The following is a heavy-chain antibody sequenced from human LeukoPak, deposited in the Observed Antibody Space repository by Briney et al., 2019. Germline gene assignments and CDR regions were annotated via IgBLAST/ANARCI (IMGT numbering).Heavy chain of an antibody. CDR2: INPNSGGT. CDR3: ARGYLRYCSSTSCPPITPLDY. D-gene: IGHD2-2*01. CDR1: GYTFTGYY. Sequence: GASVKVSCKASGYTFTGYYMHWVRQAPGQGLEWMGWINPNSGGTNYAQKFQGRVTMTRDTSISTAYMELSRLRSDDTAVYYCARGYLRYCSSTSCPPITPLDYWGQGTLVTVSS. J-gene: IGHJ4*02. V-gene: IGHV1-2*02.